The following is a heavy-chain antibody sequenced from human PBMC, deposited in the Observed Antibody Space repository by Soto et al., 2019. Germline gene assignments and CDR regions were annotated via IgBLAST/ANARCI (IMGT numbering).Heavy chain of an antibody. Sequence: EVQLVESGGGLVKPGGSLRLSCAASGFTFSSYSMNWVRQAPGKGLEWVSSISSSSSYIYYADSVKGRFTISRDNAKNSLYLQMNSLRAEDPAVDYCASTIVAPADAFDIWGQGTMVTVSS. CDR1: GFTFSSYS. V-gene: IGHV3-21*01. J-gene: IGHJ3*02. CDR2: ISSSSSYI. D-gene: IGHD5-12*01. CDR3: ASTIVAPADAFDI.